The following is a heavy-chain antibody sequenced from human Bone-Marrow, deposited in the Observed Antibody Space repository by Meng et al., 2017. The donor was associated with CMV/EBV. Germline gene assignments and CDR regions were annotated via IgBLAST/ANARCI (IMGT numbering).Heavy chain of an antibody. V-gene: IGHV5-51*01. Sequence: KVSCKGSGHSFTSYWIGWVRQMPGKGLEWMGIIYPGDSDTRYSSSFQGQVTISADKSISTAYLQWSSLKASDTAMYYCARLRRVPGAVPYYDFWSGYSDAFDIWGQGTMVTVSS. J-gene: IGHJ3*02. CDR2: IYPGDSDT. CDR1: GHSFTSYW. CDR3: ARLRRVPGAVPYYDFWSGYSDAFDI. D-gene: IGHD3-3*01.